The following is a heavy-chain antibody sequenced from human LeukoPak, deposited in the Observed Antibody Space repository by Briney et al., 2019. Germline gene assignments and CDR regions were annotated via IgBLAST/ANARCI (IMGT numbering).Heavy chain of an antibody. CDR3: ASSGSVQLEPYDAFDI. V-gene: IGHV4-30-2*01. CDR2: IYHSGST. Sequence: SQTLSLTCAVSGGSISSGGYSWSWIRQPPGKGLEWIGYIYHSGSTYYNPSLKSRVTISVDRSKNQFSLKLSSVTAADTAVYYCASSGSVQLEPYDAFDIWGQGTMVTVSS. J-gene: IGHJ3*02. D-gene: IGHD1-1*01. CDR1: GGSISSGGYS.